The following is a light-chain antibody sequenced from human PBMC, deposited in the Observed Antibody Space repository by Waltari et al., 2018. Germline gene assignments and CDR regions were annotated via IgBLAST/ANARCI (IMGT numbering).Light chain of an antibody. Sequence: SSELTQDPAVSVALGQTVRITCKGDSLRTYYVSWFHQKPGQAPALVIYGKNNRPSGIPDRFSASSSGSTASLTIIGAQAEDEADYYCHSRDSSGDVVIGGGTKLTVV. CDR3: HSRDSSGDVV. CDR2: GKN. V-gene: IGLV3-19*01. J-gene: IGLJ2*01. CDR1: SLRTYY.